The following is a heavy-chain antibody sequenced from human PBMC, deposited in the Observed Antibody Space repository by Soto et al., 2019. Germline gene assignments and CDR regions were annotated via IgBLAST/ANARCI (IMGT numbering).Heavy chain of an antibody. Sequence: QVQLQESGPGLVKPSETLSLTCAVSGGSISSYYWTWIRQPPGKGLEWMGYIYNSGSTTYNPSLESRVPXSXDXXKNQFSLRLSSVTAADTAVYYCARAWYTKGYWFDPWGQGTLVTVSS. CDR1: GGSISSYY. CDR3: ARAWYTKGYWFDP. V-gene: IGHV4-59*01. D-gene: IGHD2-2*02. CDR2: IYNSGST. J-gene: IGHJ5*02.